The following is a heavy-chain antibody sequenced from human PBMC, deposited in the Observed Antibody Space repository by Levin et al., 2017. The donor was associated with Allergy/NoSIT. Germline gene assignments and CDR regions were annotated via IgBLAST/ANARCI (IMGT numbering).Heavy chain of an antibody. CDR2: IIHSGST. CDR1: GGSFSNYY. J-gene: IGHJ6*02. CDR3: ARGLNLAWPLSGSYYYAMDV. Sequence: SETLSLTCAVYGGSFSNYYWNWIRQPPGKGLEWIGEIIHSGSTYYNPSLKSRVTISVDTSKNQFSLKLTSVTAADTALYYCARGLNLAWPLSGSYYYAMDVWGQGTTVTVSS. V-gene: IGHV4-34*01. D-gene: IGHD3/OR15-3a*01.